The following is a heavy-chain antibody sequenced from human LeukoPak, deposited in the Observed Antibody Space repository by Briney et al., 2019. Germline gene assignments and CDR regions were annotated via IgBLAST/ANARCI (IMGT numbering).Heavy chain of an antibody. CDR1: GDSTNNFY. CDR2: IHYSGSS. CDR3: ALAPNSNWFDF. Sequence: SETLSLTCTVSGDSTNNFYWNWIRQSPGKGLEWIGHIHYSGSSVYNPSLQSRVTITIDTSRRQFFLKLNSVTAADTAVYFCALAPNSNWFDFWGPGTLVTVSS. D-gene: IGHD2-8*01. V-gene: IGHV4-59*03. J-gene: IGHJ5*01.